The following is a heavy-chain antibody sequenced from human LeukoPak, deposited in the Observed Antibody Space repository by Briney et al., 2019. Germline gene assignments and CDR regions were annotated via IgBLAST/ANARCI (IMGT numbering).Heavy chain of an antibody. J-gene: IGHJ4*02. CDR3: AKDHGSGSGSFDY. Sequence: GGSLRLSCAASGFTFSSYSMNWVRQAPGKGLEWVSSISSSSSYIYYADSVKGRFTISRDNAKNSLYLQMNSLRAEDTAVYYCAKDHGSGSGSFDYWGQGTLVTVSS. CDR2: ISSSSSYI. D-gene: IGHD3-22*01. CDR1: GFTFSSYS. V-gene: IGHV3-21*01.